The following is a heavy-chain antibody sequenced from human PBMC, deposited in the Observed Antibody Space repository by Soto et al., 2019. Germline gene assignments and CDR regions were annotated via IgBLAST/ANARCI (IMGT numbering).Heavy chain of an antibody. CDR1: GYTFTGYY. CDR3: ARVRSSSSYFSLDV. CDR2: INPNSGGT. Sequence: ASVKVSCKASGYTFTGYYMHWVRQAPGRGLEWMGWINPNSGGTNYAQKFQGWVTMTRDTSISTAYMELSRLRSDDTAVYYCARVRSSSSYFSLDVWGQGTTVTVSS. V-gene: IGHV1-2*04. D-gene: IGHD6-13*01. J-gene: IGHJ6*02.